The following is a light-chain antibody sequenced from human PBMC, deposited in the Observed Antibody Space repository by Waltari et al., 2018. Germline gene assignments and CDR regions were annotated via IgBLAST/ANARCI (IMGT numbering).Light chain of an antibody. CDR2: KAS. CDR3: LQYHSYSK. V-gene: IGKV1-5*03. Sequence: DIQMTQSSSTLSASVGDTVPITCRASETVLTWLAWYQQKPGKAPKLLIYKASSLESGVPSRFSGSASGTEFTLTISSLQPDDSATYYCLQYHSYSKFGQGTKLEIK. J-gene: IGKJ2*01. CDR1: ETVLTW.